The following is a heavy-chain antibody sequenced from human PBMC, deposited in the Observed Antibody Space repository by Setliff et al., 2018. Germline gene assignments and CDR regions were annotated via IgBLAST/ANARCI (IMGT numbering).Heavy chain of an antibody. V-gene: IGHV1-69*13. J-gene: IGHJ4*02. CDR1: GGTFSSYA. CDR3: ARDRPPYYYDSSGYYYSAGNFDY. Sequence: ASVKVSCKASGGTFSSYAISWVRQAPGQGLEWMGGIIPIFGTANYAQKFQGRVTITADESTSTAYMELSSLRSEDTAVYYCARDRPPYYYDSSGYYYSAGNFDYWGQGTLVTVSS. D-gene: IGHD3-22*01. CDR2: IIPIFGTA.